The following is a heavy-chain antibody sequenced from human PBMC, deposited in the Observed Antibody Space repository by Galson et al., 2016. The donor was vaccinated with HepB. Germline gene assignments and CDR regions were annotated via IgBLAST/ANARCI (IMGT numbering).Heavy chain of an antibody. Sequence: SLRLSCAASGFTFSCYWMSWVRQAPGKGLEWVANINQDGSEKNYVDSVKGRFTISRDNAKDSLYLQMNSLRAVDTAVYYCARETGDYYDSRGYYSNNWFDPWGQGTLVTVSS. CDR3: ARETGDYYDSRGYYSNNWFDP. J-gene: IGHJ5*02. D-gene: IGHD3-22*01. CDR2: INQDGSEK. CDR1: GFTFSCYW. V-gene: IGHV3-7*01.